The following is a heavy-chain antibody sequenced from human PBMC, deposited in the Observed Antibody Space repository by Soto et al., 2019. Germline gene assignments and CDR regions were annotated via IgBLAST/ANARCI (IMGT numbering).Heavy chain of an antibody. CDR3: ASKRHDDFDY. D-gene: IGHD1-1*01. V-gene: IGHV3-30*03. CDR1: GFTFSNCD. Sequence: LRLSCATSGFTFSNCDMHWVRQAPGKGLEWVAVVSSNARNQYYEDSVRGRFTISRDNSKNTPYLQMNSLRTEDTAVYYCASKRHDDFDYWGQGTLVTVSS. J-gene: IGHJ4*02. CDR2: VSSNARNQ.